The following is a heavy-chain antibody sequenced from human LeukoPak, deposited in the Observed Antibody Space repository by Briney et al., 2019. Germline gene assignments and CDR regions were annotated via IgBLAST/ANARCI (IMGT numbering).Heavy chain of an antibody. J-gene: IGHJ3*02. V-gene: IGHV4-31*03. CDR2: KYYSGSA. Sequence: KPSQTLSLTCNVSGVSVSDGRYYWTWLRQHPGKGLEWIVYKYYSGSAKYNPSLKSRLTISVDTSKNQFSLQLTSVTAADTATYYCATPYCSSISCLDVFSMWGQGTRVTVSS. D-gene: IGHD2-2*01. CDR1: GVSVSDGRYY. CDR3: ATPYCSSISCLDVFSM.